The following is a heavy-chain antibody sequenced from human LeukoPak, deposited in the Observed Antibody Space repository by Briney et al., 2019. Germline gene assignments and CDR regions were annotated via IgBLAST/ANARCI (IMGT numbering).Heavy chain of an antibody. D-gene: IGHD5-24*01. V-gene: IGHV1-2*06. J-gene: IGHJ4*02. Sequence: ASVKVSCEASGYTFTGYYFHWVRQAPGQGLEWMGRFNPNSGGTNYAQKFQGRVTMTRDTSISTAYMELSRLKSDDTAVYYCARDSVEMATILDYWGQGTLVTVSS. CDR2: FNPNSGGT. CDR1: GYTFTGYY. CDR3: ARDSVEMATILDY.